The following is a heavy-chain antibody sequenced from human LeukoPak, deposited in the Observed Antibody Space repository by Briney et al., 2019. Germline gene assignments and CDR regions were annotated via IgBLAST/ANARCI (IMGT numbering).Heavy chain of an antibody. CDR3: AGSYYDFWSGYPDYYYYYGMDV. Sequence: SETLSLTCTVSGGSISSYYWSWIRQPPGEGLEWIGYIYYSGSTNYNPSLKSRVTISVDTSKNQFSLKLSSVTAADTAVYYCAGSYYDFWSGYPDYYYYYGMDVWGQGTTVTVSS. CDR2: IYYSGST. V-gene: IGHV4-59*01. CDR1: GGSISSYY. D-gene: IGHD3-3*01. J-gene: IGHJ6*02.